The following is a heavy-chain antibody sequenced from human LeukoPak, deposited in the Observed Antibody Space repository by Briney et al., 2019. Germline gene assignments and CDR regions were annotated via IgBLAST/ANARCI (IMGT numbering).Heavy chain of an antibody. V-gene: IGHV3-30*02. J-gene: IGHJ4*02. CDR2: IRYDGSNK. D-gene: IGHD6-13*01. CDR1: GFTFSSYS. Sequence: GGSLRLSCAASGFTFSSYSMNWVRQAPGKGLEWVAFIRYDGSNKYYADSVKGRFTISRDNSKNTLYLQMNSLRAEDTAVYYCAKEYSSSWTFDYWGQGTLVTVSS. CDR3: AKEYSSSWTFDY.